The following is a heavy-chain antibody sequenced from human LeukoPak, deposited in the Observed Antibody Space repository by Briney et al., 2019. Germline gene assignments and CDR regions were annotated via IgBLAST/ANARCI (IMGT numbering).Heavy chain of an antibody. CDR3: ARSAFLVTAPGLYYFDY. J-gene: IGHJ4*02. Sequence: SETLSLTCTVSGGSISGYYWSWIRQPAGKGLEWIGHIYNSGSTNYNPSLKGRVTMSVATSKNQFSLHLSSVTAADTAVYCCARSAFLVTAPGLYYFDYWGQGTLVAVSS. CDR2: IYNSGST. V-gene: IGHV4-4*07. D-gene: IGHD6-13*01. CDR1: GGSISGYY.